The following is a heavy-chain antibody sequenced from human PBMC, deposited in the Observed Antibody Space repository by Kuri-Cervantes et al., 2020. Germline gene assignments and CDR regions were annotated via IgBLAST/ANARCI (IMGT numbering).Heavy chain of an antibody. CDR2: ISSSGSTI. Sequence: GESLKISCAASGFTFSDYYMSWIRQATGKGLEWVSYISSSGSTIYYADSVKGRFTISRDNAKNSLYLQMNSLRAEDTAVYYCARVYRSYCSGGSCYSNYYYYYMDVWGKGTTVTVSS. CDR3: ARVYRSYCSGGSCYSNYYYYYMDV. D-gene: IGHD2-15*01. CDR1: GFTFSDYY. V-gene: IGHV3-11*01. J-gene: IGHJ6*03.